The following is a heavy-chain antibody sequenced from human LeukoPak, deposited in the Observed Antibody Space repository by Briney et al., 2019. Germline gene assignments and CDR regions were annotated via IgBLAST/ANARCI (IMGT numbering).Heavy chain of an antibody. CDR1: GFNFNEYF. CDR2: INPNRGGT. V-gene: IGHV1-2*02. D-gene: IGHD4-23*01. J-gene: IGHJ4*02. CDR3: ARWDYRDNSGFFFL. Sequence: GASVKVSCKGSGFNFNEYFLHWVRQAPGQGLEWMGWINPNRGGTNYAQKFQGRVNMTRDTSTRTAYMELSGLIYDDTAVYYCARWDYRDNSGFFFLWGQGALVTVSS.